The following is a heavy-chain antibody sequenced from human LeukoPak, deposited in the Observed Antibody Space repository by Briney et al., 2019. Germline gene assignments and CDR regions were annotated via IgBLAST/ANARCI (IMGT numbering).Heavy chain of an antibody. V-gene: IGHV1-69*01. CDR3: ARDQRPDCSGGSCYPFFDY. Sequence: GASVKVSCKASGGTFSSYAISWVRQAPGQGLEWMGGIIPIFGTANYAQKFQGRVTITADESTSTAYMELSSPRSEDTAVYYCARDQRPDCSGGSCYPFFDYWGQGTLVTVSS. CDR1: GGTFSSYA. D-gene: IGHD2-15*01. CDR2: IIPIFGTA. J-gene: IGHJ4*02.